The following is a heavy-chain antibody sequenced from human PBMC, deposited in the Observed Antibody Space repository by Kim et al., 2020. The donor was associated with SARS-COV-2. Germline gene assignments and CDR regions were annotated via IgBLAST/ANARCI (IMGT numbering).Heavy chain of an antibody. Sequence: SETLSLTCTVSGGSISSSSYYWGWIRQPPGKGLEWIGSIYYSGSTYYNPSLKSRVTISVDTSKNQFSLKLSSVTAADTAVYYCESENYYYYGMDVWGQGTTVTVSS. V-gene: IGHV4-39*07. CDR1: GGSISSSSYY. J-gene: IGHJ6*02. CDR3: ESENYYYYGMDV. CDR2: IYYSGST.